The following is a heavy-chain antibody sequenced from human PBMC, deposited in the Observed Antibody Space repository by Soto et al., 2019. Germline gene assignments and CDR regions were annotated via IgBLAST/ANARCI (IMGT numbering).Heavy chain of an antibody. Sequence: GGSLRLSCAASGFTFSGSAMHWVRQASGKGLEWVGRIRSKANSYATAYAASVKGRFTISRDDPKNTAYLQMNSLKTEDTAVYYCTRLAYSSSSGKTSWGQGTTVTVSS. V-gene: IGHV3-73*01. CDR3: TRLAYSSSSGKTS. CDR2: IRSKANSYAT. D-gene: IGHD6-6*01. CDR1: GFTFSGSA. J-gene: IGHJ6*02.